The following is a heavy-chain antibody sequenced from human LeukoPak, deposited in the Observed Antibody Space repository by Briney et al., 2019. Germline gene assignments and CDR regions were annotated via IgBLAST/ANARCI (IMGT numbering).Heavy chain of an antibody. J-gene: IGHJ3*02. CDR3: ARGLLTPSDI. Sequence: SETLSLTCTVSGGSISSSSYYWGWIRQPPGKGLEWIGSIYYSGSTYYNPSLKSRVTISVDTSQNQFSLKLSSVTAADTAVYYCARGLLTPSDIWGQGTMVTVSS. CDR1: GGSISSSSYY. CDR2: IYYSGST. V-gene: IGHV4-39*07.